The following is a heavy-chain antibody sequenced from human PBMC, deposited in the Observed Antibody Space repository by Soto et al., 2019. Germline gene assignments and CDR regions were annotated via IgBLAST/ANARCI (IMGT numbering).Heavy chain of an antibody. Sequence: QVQLQESGPGLVRPSETLSLTCTVSGGSIINYYWSWIRHPPGKGLEWVGYISYVGSTSYNPSLKSRVTISVDTSKNQFSLSLSSVTAADTALYYCARTLLVGVVGPQMGYYFDDWGQGTLVTVSS. CDR2: ISYVGST. D-gene: IGHD3-3*01. J-gene: IGHJ4*02. CDR3: ARTLLVGVVGPQMGYYFDD. CDR1: GGSIINYY. V-gene: IGHV4-59*01.